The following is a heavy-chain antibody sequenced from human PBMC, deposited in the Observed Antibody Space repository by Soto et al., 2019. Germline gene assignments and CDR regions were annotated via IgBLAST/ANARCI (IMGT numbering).Heavy chain of an antibody. CDR1: GGSISSGDYY. Sequence: QVQLQESGPGLVKPSQTLSLTCTVSGGSISSGDYYWSWIRQPPGKGLEWIGYIYHSGSTYYNPSLKRRVTLSVDTPKNQFPLKLSSVAAADTAVYYCARERPDGARLDPWGQGTLVTVSS. J-gene: IGHJ5*02. CDR3: ARERPDGARLDP. D-gene: IGHD6-6*01. CDR2: IYHSGST. V-gene: IGHV4-30-4*01.